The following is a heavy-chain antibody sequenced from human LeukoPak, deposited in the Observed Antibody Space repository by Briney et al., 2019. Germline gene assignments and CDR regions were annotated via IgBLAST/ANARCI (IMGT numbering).Heavy chain of an antibody. CDR2: IYYSGST. CDR1: GGSISNYY. CDR3: ARGVGDSSGYYYSGFDY. J-gene: IGHJ4*02. D-gene: IGHD3-22*01. V-gene: IGHV4-59*01. Sequence: SQTLSLTCTVSGGSISNYYWIWSRQPPGKGLEWIGYIYYSGSTKYNPSLKSRVTISVDTSKNQFSLKLNSVTAADTAVYYCARGVGDSSGYYYSGFDYWGQGTLVTVSS.